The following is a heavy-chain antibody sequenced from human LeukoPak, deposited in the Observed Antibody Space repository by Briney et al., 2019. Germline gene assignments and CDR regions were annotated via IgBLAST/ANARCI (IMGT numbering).Heavy chain of an antibody. CDR1: GXTFNNYW. Sequence: PGGSLRLSCAASGXTFNNYWMHWVRQAPGKGLVWVSHITTDGSATSYADSVKGRFTISRDNAKNMVHLQMNSLRAEDTAVYYCARDFNYCPADSWGQGTLVTVSS. CDR2: ITTDGSAT. J-gene: IGHJ4*02. CDR3: ARDFNYCPADS. D-gene: IGHD4-11*01. V-gene: IGHV3-74*01.